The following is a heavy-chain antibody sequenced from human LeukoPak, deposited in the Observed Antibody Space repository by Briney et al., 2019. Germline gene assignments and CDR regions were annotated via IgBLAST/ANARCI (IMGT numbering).Heavy chain of an antibody. CDR1: GYTFTSYG. CDR2: ISAYNGNT. V-gene: IGHV1-18*01. Sequence: GASVKVSCKASGYTFTSYGISWVRQAPGQGLEWIGWISAYNGNTNYAQKLQGRVTMTTDTSTSTAYMELRSLRSDDTAVYYCARLPDLANTYYDSSGYSPDYWGQGTLVTVSS. J-gene: IGHJ4*02. D-gene: IGHD3-22*01. CDR3: ARLPDLANTYYDSSGYSPDY.